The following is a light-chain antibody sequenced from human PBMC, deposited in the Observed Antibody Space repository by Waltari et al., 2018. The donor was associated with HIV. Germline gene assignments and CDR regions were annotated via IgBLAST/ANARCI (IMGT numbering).Light chain of an antibody. J-gene: IGLJ3*02. CDR1: SSNIESNT. V-gene: IGLV1-44*01. CDR3: AAWDDSLNGWV. CDR2: SNN. Sequence: QSVLTQPSSASGTPGQRVAISCYGSSSNIESNTVNCYQQLPGPAPKLLVYSNNQRPSGVPDRISGSKSGTSASLAISGLQSEDEADYYCAAWDDSLNGWVFGGGTKLTVL.